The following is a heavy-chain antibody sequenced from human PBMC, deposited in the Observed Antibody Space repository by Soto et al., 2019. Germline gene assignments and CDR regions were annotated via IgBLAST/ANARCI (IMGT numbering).Heavy chain of an antibody. Sequence: ASVKVSCKASGYTFTSYAMHWVRQAPGQRLEWMGWINAGNGNTKYSQKFQGRVTITRDTSASTAYMELSSLRSEDTAVYYCARACLDCGGDSHNWFDPWGQGTLVTVSS. V-gene: IGHV1-3*01. J-gene: IGHJ5*02. CDR2: INAGNGNT. CDR3: ARACLDCGGDSHNWFDP. D-gene: IGHD2-21*02. CDR1: GYTFTSYA.